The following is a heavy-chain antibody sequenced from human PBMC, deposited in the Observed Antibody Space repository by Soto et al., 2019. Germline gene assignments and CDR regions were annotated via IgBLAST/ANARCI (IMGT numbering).Heavy chain of an antibody. CDR1: GYTFTGYY. J-gene: IGHJ6*02. D-gene: IGHD3-9*01. V-gene: IGHV1-2*04. CDR3: ARQGRYYDILTGLDV. CDR2: INPNSGGT. Sequence: QVQLVQSGAEVKKPGGSVKVSCKASGYTFTGYYMHWVRQAPGQGLEWMGWINPNSGGTNYAQKFQGWVTMTRDTSISTAYMELSRLRSDDTAVYYCARQGRYYDILTGLDVWGQGTTVTVSS.